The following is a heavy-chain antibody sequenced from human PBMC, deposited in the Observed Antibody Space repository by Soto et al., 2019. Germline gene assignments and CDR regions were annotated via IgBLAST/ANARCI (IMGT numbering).Heavy chain of an antibody. CDR2: IYYSGST. V-gene: IGHV4-39*01. J-gene: IGHJ4*02. D-gene: IGHD6-6*01. Sequence: SETLSLTCTVSGGSISSSSYYWGWIRQPPGKGLEWIGSIYYSGSTYYNPSLKSRVTISVDTSKNQFSLKLSSVTAADTAVYYCARSRWGSSSPFDYWGQGTLVTVSS. CDR1: GGSISSSSYY. CDR3: ARSRWGSSSPFDY.